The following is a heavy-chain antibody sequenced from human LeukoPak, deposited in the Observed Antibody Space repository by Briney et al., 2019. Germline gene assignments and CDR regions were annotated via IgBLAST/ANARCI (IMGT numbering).Heavy chain of an antibody. Sequence: SETLSLTCTVSGDSISNGVKYWSWIRQHPGRGLEWIGYIYHSGRSYYNPSLKSRITMSVDTSKNQFSLNLGSVTAADTAVYYCARDQVECTGGTCQSRVGFDFWAQGTLVTVSS. CDR3: ARDQVECTGGTCQSRVGFDF. D-gene: IGHD2-8*02. J-gene: IGHJ4*02. V-gene: IGHV4-31*03. CDR1: GDSISNGVKY. CDR2: IYHSGRS.